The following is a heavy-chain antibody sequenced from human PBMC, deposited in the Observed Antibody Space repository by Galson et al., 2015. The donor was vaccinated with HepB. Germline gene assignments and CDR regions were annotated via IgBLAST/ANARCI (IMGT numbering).Heavy chain of an antibody. Sequence: SLRLSCAASGFTFSSYDMHWVRQTTGKGLAWVSGINTAGDTYYAGSAKGRFTISRENAKNSLYLQVNSLRAGDTAVYFCARARRLGTTTFDIWGQGTMVTVSS. CDR2: INTAGDT. CDR3: ARARRLGTTTFDI. J-gene: IGHJ3*02. V-gene: IGHV3-13*01. CDR1: GFTFSSYD. D-gene: IGHD1-26*01.